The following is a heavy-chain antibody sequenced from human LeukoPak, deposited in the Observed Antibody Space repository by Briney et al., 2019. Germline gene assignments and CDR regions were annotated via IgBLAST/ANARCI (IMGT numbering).Heavy chain of an antibody. CDR2: IYYSGST. CDR1: GGSISSYY. D-gene: IGHD2-21*01. CDR3: ARDRNGELWWSPGAFDI. J-gene: IGHJ3*02. V-gene: IGHV4-59*01. Sequence: SETLSLTCTVSGGSISSYYWSWIRQPPGKGLEWIGYIYYSGSTNYNPSLKSRVTISVDTSKNQFSLKLSSVTAADTAVCYCARDRNGELWWSPGAFDIWGQGTMVTVSS.